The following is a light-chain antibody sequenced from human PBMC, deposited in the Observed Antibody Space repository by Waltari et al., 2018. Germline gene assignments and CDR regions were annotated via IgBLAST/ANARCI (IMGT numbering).Light chain of an antibody. CDR3: SSYTSSSTYV. V-gene: IGLV2-14*03. CDR2: DVI. CDR1: RSDVGGFNY. J-gene: IGLJ1*01. Sequence: QSALTQPASVSGSPGQSITISCTGTRSDVGGFNYVSWYQHHPGKAPRLMIYYVNDVIKRPSGVSDRFSGSKSGNTASLTISGLQAEDEADYYCSSYTSSSTYVFGTGTKVTVL.